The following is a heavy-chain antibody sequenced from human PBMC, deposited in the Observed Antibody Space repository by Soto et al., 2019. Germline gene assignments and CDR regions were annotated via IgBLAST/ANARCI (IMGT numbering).Heavy chain of an antibody. CDR1: GYTFTSYG. J-gene: IGHJ6*02. CDR2: ISAYNGNT. V-gene: IGHV1-18*04. Sequence: VASVKVSCKASGYTFTSYGISWVRQAPGQGLEWMGWISAYNGNTNYAQKLQGRVTMTTDTSTSTAYMELRSLRSDDTAVYYCARDDITMVRGVTRYYYYGMDVWGQGTTVTVSS. CDR3: ARDDITMVRGVTRYYYYGMDV. D-gene: IGHD3-10*01.